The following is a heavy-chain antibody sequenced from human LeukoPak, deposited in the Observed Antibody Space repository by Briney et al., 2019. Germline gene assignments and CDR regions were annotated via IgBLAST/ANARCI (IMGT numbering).Heavy chain of an antibody. CDR2: IYYSGYT. J-gene: IGHJ4*02. CDR3: AGGGDSKEVHY. D-gene: IGHD3-10*01. Sequence: PSETLSLTCTVSGGSVSSDDSYWSSIRQPPGSGLEWIGFIYYSGYTNYNSSLKSRVTISVDTSKNQFSLKLDSVTAGDTAVYYCAGGGDSKEVHYWGQGTLVTVPS. CDR1: GGSVSSDDSY. V-gene: IGHV4-61*08.